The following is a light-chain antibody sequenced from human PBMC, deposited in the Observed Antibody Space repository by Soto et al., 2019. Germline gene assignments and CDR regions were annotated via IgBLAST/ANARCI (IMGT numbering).Light chain of an antibody. CDR2: GAS. CDR1: QSVSSSY. V-gene: IGKV3D-20*02. J-gene: IGKJ5*01. CDR3: QQRRSWQVT. Sequence: EIVLTQSPATLSLSPGERATLSCRASQSVSSSYLAWYQQKPGQAPSLLIYGASSRATGIPARFSGSGSGTNFTLTISSLEPEDFAVYYCQQRRSWQVTFGQGTRLEIK.